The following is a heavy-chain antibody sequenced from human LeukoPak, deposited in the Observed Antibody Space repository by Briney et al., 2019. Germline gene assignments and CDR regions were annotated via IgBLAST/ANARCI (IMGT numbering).Heavy chain of an antibody. V-gene: IGHV1-46*01. CDR3: ARDRDRYYYSSGSYW. CDR1: GYTFTSYY. J-gene: IGHJ4*02. CDR2: INPSGGST. D-gene: IGHD3-10*01. Sequence: ASVRVSCKASGYTFTSYYMHWVRQAPGQGLEWMGIINPSGGSTSYAQKFQGRVTMTRDTSTSTVYMELSSLRSEDTAVYYCARDRDRYYYSSGSYWWGQGTLVTVSS.